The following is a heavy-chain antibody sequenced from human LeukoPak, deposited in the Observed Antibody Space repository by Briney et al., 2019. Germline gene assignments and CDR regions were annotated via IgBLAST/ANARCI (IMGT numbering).Heavy chain of an antibody. CDR1: GFTFSDYA. J-gene: IGHJ4*02. Sequence: PGTSLRLSCAASGFTFSDYAMHWVRQAPGKGLEWVAVISNDGGYNYYVDSVKGRFTISRDNSKNTLSVQMNSLRAEDTAMYYCASSYYDILTGYQELDHWGQGTLVTVSS. CDR3: ASSYYDILTGYQELDH. V-gene: IGHV3-30*04. CDR2: ISNDGGYN. D-gene: IGHD3-9*01.